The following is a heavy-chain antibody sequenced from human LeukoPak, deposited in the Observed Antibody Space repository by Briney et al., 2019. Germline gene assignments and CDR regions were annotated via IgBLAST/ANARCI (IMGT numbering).Heavy chain of an antibody. CDR1: GYNFISYY. V-gene: IGHV1-46*01. Sequence: ASVKVSCKASGYNFISYYMHWVRQAPGQGLEWMGIINPSGGSTSYAQKFQDRVTMTRDTSTSTVYMELSSLKSEDTAVYYCARTGAGFGVVTYYMDVWGKGTTVTVSS. D-gene: IGHD3-3*01. CDR2: INPSGGST. J-gene: IGHJ6*03. CDR3: ARTGAGFGVVTYYMDV.